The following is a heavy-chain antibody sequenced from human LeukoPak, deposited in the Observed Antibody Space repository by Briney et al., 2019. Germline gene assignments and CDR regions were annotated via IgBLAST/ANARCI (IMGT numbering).Heavy chain of an antibody. V-gene: IGHV4-59*01. Sequence: SETLSLTCTVSGGSISSYYWSRIRQPPGKGLEWIGYIYYSGSTNYNPSLKSRVTISVDTSKNQFSLKLSSVTAADTAVYYCARLTRTYYYDSSGYYRGLFDYWGQGTLVTVSS. CDR2: IYYSGST. J-gene: IGHJ4*02. CDR3: ARLTRTYYYDSSGYYRGLFDY. CDR1: GGSISSYY. D-gene: IGHD3-22*01.